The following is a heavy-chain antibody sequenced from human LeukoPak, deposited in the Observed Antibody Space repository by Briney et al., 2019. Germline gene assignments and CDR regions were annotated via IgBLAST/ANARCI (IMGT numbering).Heavy chain of an antibody. CDR3: ARALHGSGSYYKPQHAFDI. V-gene: IGHV4-59*01. CDR1: GGSISSYY. CDR2: IYYSGST. D-gene: IGHD3-10*01. Sequence: SETLSLTCTVSGGSISSYYWSWLRQPPGKGLEWIGYIYYSGSTNYNPSLKSRVTISVDTSKNQFSLKLSSVTAADTAVYYCARALHGSGSYYKPQHAFDIWGQGTMVTVSS. J-gene: IGHJ3*02.